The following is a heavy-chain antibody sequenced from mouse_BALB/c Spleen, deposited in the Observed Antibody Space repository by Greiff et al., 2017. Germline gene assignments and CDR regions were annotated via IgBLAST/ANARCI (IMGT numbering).Heavy chain of an antibody. Sequence: DVKLVESGGGLVQPGGSRKLSCAASGFTFSSFGMHWVRQAPEKGLEWVAYISSGSSTIYYADTVKGRFTISRDNPKNTLFLQMTSLRSEDTAMYYCARGVVADYFDDWGQGTTLTVSS. CDR1: GFTFSSFG. V-gene: IGHV5-17*02. CDR3: ARGVVADYFDD. D-gene: IGHD1-1*01. J-gene: IGHJ2*01. CDR2: ISSGSSTI.